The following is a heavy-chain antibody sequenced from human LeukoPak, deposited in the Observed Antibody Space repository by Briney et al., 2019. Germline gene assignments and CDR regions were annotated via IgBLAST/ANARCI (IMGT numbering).Heavy chain of an antibody. J-gene: IGHJ4*02. Sequence: GGSLRLSCAASGFTLSSYAMSWVRQAPGKGLEWVSAISDSGNTYHADSVKGRFTISRDNSKNTLYLQMNSLRAEDTAVYYCAKESAVTAVFDYWGQGTLVTVSS. V-gene: IGHV3-23*01. D-gene: IGHD4-17*01. CDR1: GFTLSSYA. CDR2: ISDSGNT. CDR3: AKESAVTAVFDY.